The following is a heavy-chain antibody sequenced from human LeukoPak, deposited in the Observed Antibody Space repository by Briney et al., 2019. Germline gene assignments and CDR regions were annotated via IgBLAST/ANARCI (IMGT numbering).Heavy chain of an antibody. CDR1: GYTFTNYG. Sequence: ASGKVSCKASGYTFTNYGISWVGQAPGQGREWRGWISAYNGNTNYAQKLQGRVTMTTDTSTRTAYMELRSLRSDDTAVYYCARDLSIAVATGGYWGQGTLVTVSS. CDR2: ISAYNGNT. J-gene: IGHJ4*02. D-gene: IGHD6-19*01. CDR3: ARDLSIAVATGGY. V-gene: IGHV1-18*01.